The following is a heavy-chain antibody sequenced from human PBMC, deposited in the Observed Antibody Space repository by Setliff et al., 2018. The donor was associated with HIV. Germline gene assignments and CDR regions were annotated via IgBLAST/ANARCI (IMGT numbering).Heavy chain of an antibody. D-gene: IGHD1-1*01. Sequence: GGSLRLSCLASGFTFSSYGMHWVRQAPGKGLEWVAFIRIDGINKYYADSVKGRSTISRDNSKNTVYLQMNSLRPEDSAVFYCAKDLRIGTRADYYIDVWGKGTTVTVSS. V-gene: IGHV3-30*02. CDR1: GFTFSSYG. CDR2: IRIDGINK. J-gene: IGHJ6*03. CDR3: AKDLRIGTRADYYIDV.